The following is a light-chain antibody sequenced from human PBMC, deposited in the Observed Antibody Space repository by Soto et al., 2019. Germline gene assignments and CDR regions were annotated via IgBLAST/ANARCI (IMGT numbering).Light chain of an antibody. CDR3: PSYDSSLSGYV. CDR1: SSNIGAGYD. Sequence: QSVLTQPPSVSGAPGQRVTISCTGSSSNIGAGYDVHWYQQLPGTAPKLLIYGNSNRPSGVPDRCSGSKSGTSASLAITGLQAEDEADYYCPSYDSSLSGYVFGTGTKLTVL. J-gene: IGLJ1*01. V-gene: IGLV1-40*01. CDR2: GNS.